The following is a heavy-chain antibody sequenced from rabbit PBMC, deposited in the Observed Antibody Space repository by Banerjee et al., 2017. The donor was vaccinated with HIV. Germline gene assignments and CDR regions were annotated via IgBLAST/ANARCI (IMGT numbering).Heavy chain of an antibody. J-gene: IGHJ4*01. CDR3: ARVDRGDFYVDL. V-gene: IGHV1S40*01. Sequence: QSLEESGGDLVKPGASLTLTCTASGFTLSSYWICWVRQAPGKGLEWIGCIYAGDGITYYASWAKGRFTISKTSSTTVTLQMTSLTAADTATYFCARVDRGDFYVDLWGPGTLVTVS. CDR2: IYAGDGIT. D-gene: IGHD2-1*01. CDR1: GFTLSSYW.